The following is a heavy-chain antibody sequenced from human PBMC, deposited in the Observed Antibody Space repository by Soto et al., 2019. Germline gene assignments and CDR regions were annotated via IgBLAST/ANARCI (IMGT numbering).Heavy chain of an antibody. J-gene: IGHJ4*02. CDR1: GGSISSGGYY. V-gene: IGHV4-31*03. Sequence: QVQLQESGPGLVKPSQTLSLTCTVSGGSISSGGYYWSWIRQHPGKGLEWIGYIYYSGSTYYNPSLKSRVTISVDTSKHQFSLKLSSVTAADTAVYYCARSPEPGDYDTIAYYFDYWGQGTLVTVSS. D-gene: IGHD4-17*01. CDR3: ARSPEPGDYDTIAYYFDY. CDR2: IYYSGST.